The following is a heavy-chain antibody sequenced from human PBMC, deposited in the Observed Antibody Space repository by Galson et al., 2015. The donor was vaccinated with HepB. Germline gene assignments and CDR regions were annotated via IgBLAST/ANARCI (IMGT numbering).Heavy chain of an antibody. V-gene: IGHV3-21*01. CDR1: GFTFRSYS. Sequence: SLRLSCAASGFTFRSYSMNWVRQAPGKGLEWVSSISPNDDYIYYANSLRGRFSISRDNAENSLYLQINSLRAEDTAVYYSARGGLQKQRNDYFDYWGRGTLVTVSS. D-gene: IGHD1/OR15-1a*01. J-gene: IGHJ4*02. CDR2: ISPNDDYI. CDR3: ARGGLQKQRNDYFDY.